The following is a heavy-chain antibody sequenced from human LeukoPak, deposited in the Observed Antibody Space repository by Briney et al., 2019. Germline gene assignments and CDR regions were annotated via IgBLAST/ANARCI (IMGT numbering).Heavy chain of an antibody. CDR1: GGTFSSHA. Sequence: ASVKVSCKASGGTFSSHAISWVRQAPGQGLEWMGGIIPIFGTANYAQKFQGRVTITADESTSTAYMELSSLRSEDTAVYYCARDYSPYCSSTSCPYFWGQGTLVTVSS. V-gene: IGHV1-69*13. CDR2: IIPIFGTA. J-gene: IGHJ4*02. D-gene: IGHD2-2*01. CDR3: ARDYSPYCSSTSCPYF.